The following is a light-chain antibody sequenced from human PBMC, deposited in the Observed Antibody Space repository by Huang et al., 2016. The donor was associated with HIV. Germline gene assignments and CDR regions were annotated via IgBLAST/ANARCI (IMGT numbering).Light chain of an antibody. Sequence: AIRITQSPSSLSASTGDRVTITCRATQNVSNYLAWYQQKAGEAPKLLIYAASTLHRAVPSRFRGSGSGTDFTLTISCLQSEDVATYYCHQYYDYPHTFGQGTRLEI. CDR2: AAS. V-gene: IGKV1-8*01. CDR3: HQYYDYPHT. CDR1: QNVSNY. J-gene: IGKJ5*01.